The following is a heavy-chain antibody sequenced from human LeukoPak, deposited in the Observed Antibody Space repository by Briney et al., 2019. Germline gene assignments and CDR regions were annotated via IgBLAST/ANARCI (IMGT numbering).Heavy chain of an antibody. Sequence: ASVKVSCKASGYTFTSYGISWVRQAPGQGLEWMGWISAYNGNTNYAQKLQGRVTMTTDTSTSAAYMELRSLRSDDTAVYYCARDADYQKNSFWFDAFDMWGLGTRVTVSS. D-gene: IGHD3-3*01. CDR3: ARDADYQKNSFWFDAFDM. J-gene: IGHJ3*02. V-gene: IGHV1-18*01. CDR2: ISAYNGNT. CDR1: GYTFTSYG.